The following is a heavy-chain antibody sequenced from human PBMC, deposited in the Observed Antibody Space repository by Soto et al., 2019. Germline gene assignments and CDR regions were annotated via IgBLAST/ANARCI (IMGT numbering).Heavy chain of an antibody. CDR3: ARDYYDSSGYPWY. V-gene: IGHV3-33*01. CDR1: GFTFSSYG. J-gene: IGHJ4*02. CDR2: IWYDGSNK. D-gene: IGHD3-22*01. Sequence: QTGGSLRLSCAASGFTFSSYGMHWVRQAPGKGLEWVAVIWYDGSNKYYADSVKGRFTISRDNSKNTLYLQMNSLRAEDTAVYYCARDYYDSSGYPWYWGQGTLVTVSS.